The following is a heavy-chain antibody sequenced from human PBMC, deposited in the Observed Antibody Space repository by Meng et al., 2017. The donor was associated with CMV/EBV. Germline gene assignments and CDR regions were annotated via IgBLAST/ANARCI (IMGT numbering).Heavy chain of an antibody. CDR1: GYSVASDSAA. CDR3: ARDKGMVELGSWFDP. V-gene: IGHV6-1*01. CDR2: TYYGSKWYN. Sequence: LLQSCPCLVYPPQTLSPACVNCGYSVASDSAACNWIGQSPSRGLEWLGRTYYGSKWYNDYAVSVKSRITINPDTSKNQFSLQLNSVTPEDTAVYYCARDKGMVELGSWFDPWGQGTLVTGSS. J-gene: IGHJ5*02. D-gene: IGHD2-15*01.